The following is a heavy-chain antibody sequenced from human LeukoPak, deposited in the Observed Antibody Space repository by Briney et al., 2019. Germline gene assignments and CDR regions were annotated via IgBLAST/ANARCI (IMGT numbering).Heavy chain of an antibody. D-gene: IGHD3-10*01. V-gene: IGHV7-4-1*02. Sequence: RASVKVSCKASGYTFTSYAMNWVRQAPGQGLEWMGWINTNTGNPTYAQGFTGRFVFSLDSSVSTAYLQISSLKAEDTAVYYCARDFYGSGKVVDVWGQGTTVTVSS. CDR3: ARDFYGSGKVVDV. CDR1: GYTFTSYA. CDR2: INTNTGNP. J-gene: IGHJ6*02.